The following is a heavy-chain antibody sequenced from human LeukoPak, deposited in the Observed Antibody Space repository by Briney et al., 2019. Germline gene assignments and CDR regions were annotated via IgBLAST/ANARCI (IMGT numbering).Heavy chain of an antibody. J-gene: IGHJ4*02. CDR2: IYHSGST. CDR1: GGSISSGDYY. CDR3: ARDSRSSDLDY. Sequence: SQTLSLTCTVSGGSISSGDYYWSWIRQPPGKGLEWIGYIYHSGSTYYNPSLKSRITISVDRSKNQFSLKLSSVTAADTAVYYCARDSRSSDLDYWGQGTLVTVSS. V-gene: IGHV4-30-2*01. D-gene: IGHD6-6*01.